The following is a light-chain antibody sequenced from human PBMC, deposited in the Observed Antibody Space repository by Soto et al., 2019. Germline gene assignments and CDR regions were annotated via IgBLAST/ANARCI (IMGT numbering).Light chain of an antibody. V-gene: IGLV2-23*02. CDR1: SSDVGNYNL. Sequence: QSALTQPASVPGSPGQSITISCTGTSSDVGNYNLVSWYQQHPGKAPKLMIYEVSDRPSGVSNRFSGSKSGNTASLTISGLQAEDEADYYCSSYAGSSTLGVFGGGTKLTVL. CDR3: SSYAGSSTLGV. J-gene: IGLJ3*02. CDR2: EVS.